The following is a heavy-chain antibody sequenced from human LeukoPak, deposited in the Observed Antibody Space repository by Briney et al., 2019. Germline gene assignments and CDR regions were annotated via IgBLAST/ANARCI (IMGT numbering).Heavy chain of an antibody. CDR1: GYSISSGYY. CDR3: ARTGLWSFDY. J-gene: IGHJ4*02. Sequence: SETLSLTCTVSGYSISSGYYWGWIRQPPGKGLEWIGYIYYSGSTNYNPSLKSRVTISVDTSKNQFSQKLSSVTAADTAVYYCARTGLWSFDYWGQGSLVTVSS. CDR2: IYYSGST. V-gene: IGHV4-38-2*02. D-gene: IGHD2-21*01.